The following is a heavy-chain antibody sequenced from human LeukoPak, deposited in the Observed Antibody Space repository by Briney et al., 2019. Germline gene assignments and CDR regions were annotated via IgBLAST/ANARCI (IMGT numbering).Heavy chain of an antibody. J-gene: IGHJ6*03. V-gene: IGHV3-21*01. CDR1: GFTFSSYS. CDR3: AKAQQDVLRYFDWLTSIYYYYYMDV. Sequence: PGGSLRLSCAASGFTFSSYSMNWVRQAPGKGLEWVSSISSSSSYIYYADSVKGRFTISRDNSKNTLYLQMNSLRAEDTAVYYCAKAQQDVLRYFDWLTSIYYYYYMDVWGKGTTVTISS. D-gene: IGHD3-9*01. CDR2: ISSSSSYI.